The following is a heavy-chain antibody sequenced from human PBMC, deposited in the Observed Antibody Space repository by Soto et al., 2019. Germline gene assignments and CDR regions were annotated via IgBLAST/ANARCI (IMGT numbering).Heavy chain of an antibody. CDR2: ISRSSSYI. CDR1: GFTFSSYS. J-gene: IGHJ1*01. D-gene: IGHD1-1*01. V-gene: IGHV3-21*01. Sequence: PGGSLRLSCAASGFTFSSYSMNWVRQAPGKGLEWVSSISRSSSYIYYADSVKGRFTISRDNAKNSLYLQMNSLRAEDTAVYYCATSTVPAEYFQHWGQGTLVTVST. CDR3: ATSTVPAEYFQH.